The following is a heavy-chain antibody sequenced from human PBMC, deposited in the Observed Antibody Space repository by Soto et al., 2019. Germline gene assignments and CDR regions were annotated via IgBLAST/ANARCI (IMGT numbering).Heavy chain of an antibody. CDR1: GGSISSGGYS. V-gene: IGHV4-30-2*01. CDR3: ARLNYGDYEIIDY. CDR2: IYHSGST. D-gene: IGHD4-17*01. J-gene: IGHJ4*02. Sequence: QLQLQESGSGLVKPSQTLSLTCAVSGGSISSGGYSWSWIRQPPGKGLEWIGYIYHSGSTYYNPSLKSRVTISVDRSKNQFSLKLSSVTAADTAVYYCARLNYGDYEIIDYWGQGTLVTVSS.